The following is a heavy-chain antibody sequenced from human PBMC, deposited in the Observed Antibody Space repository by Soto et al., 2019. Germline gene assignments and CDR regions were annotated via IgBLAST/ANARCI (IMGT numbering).Heavy chain of an antibody. V-gene: IGHV6-1*01. CDR3: ARDLGYSSGWFRPQYYFDY. Sequence: QSQTLSLTCAISGDSVSSNSAAWNWIRQSPSRGLEWLGRTYYRSKWYNDYAVSVKSRITINPDTSKNQFSLQLNSVTPEDTAVYYCARDLGYSSGWFRPQYYFDYWGQGTLVTVSS. J-gene: IGHJ4*02. CDR2: TYYRSKWYN. D-gene: IGHD6-19*01. CDR1: GDSVSSNSAA.